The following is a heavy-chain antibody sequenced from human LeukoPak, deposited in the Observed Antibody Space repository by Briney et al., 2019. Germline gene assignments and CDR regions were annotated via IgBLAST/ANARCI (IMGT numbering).Heavy chain of an antibody. V-gene: IGHV1-18*01. CDR3: ARAHSSSWYNYYYYMDV. CDR2: ISAYNGNT. Sequence: GESLKISCKGSGYTFTSYGISWVRQAPGQGLEWMGWISAYNGNTNYAQKLQGRVTMTTDTSTSTAYMELRSLRSDDTAVYYCARAHSSSWYNYYYYMDVWGKGTTVTISS. D-gene: IGHD6-13*01. J-gene: IGHJ6*03. CDR1: GYTFTSYG.